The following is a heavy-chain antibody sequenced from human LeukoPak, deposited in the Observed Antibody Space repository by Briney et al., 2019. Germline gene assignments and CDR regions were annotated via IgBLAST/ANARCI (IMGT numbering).Heavy chain of an antibody. CDR1: GGSIGSSSYY. J-gene: IGHJ5*02. V-gene: IGHV4-39*01. Sequence: PSETLSLTCTVSGGSIGSSSYYWGWIRQPPGKGLEWIGSVYYSGSTYYNPSLKSRVTISVDTSKNQFSLKLSSVTAADTAVYYCARHQTHGSGSFDPWGRGTLVTVSS. CDR2: VYYSGST. D-gene: IGHD3-10*01. CDR3: ARHQTHGSGSFDP.